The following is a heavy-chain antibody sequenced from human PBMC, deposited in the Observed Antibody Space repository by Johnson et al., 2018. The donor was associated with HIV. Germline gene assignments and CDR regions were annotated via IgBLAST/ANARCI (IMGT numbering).Heavy chain of an antibody. CDR3: AKDIGGLQWGAFGI. V-gene: IGHV3-9*01. D-gene: IGHD5-18*01. Sequence: VQVVESGGGLVQPGRSLRLSCAASGFTFDDYAMHWVRQAPGKGLEWVSGISWNSGSIGYADSVKGRFTISRDNAKNSLYLQMNSLRAEDTALYYCAKDIGGLQWGAFGIWGQGTMVTVSS. CDR1: GFTFDDYA. CDR2: ISWNSGSI. J-gene: IGHJ3*02.